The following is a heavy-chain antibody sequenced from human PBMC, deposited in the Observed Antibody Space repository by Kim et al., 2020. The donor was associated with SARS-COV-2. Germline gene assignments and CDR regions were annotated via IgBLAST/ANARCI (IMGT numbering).Heavy chain of an antibody. J-gene: IGHJ4*02. D-gene: IGHD3-22*01. Sequence: ASVKVSCKASGYTFTSYGISWVRQAPGQGLEWMGWISAYNGDTNFAQRLQGRVTMTTDKFTNTAYMELRSLRSDDTAVYYCARDLFSLSDSSGFYFDYFDYWGQGTLGTVSS. CDR2: ISAYNGDT. CDR1: GYTFTSYG. CDR3: ARDLFSLSDSSGFYFDYFDY. V-gene: IGHV1-18*01.